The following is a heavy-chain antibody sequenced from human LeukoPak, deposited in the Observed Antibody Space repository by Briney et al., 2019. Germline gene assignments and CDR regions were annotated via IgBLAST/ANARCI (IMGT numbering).Heavy chain of an antibody. CDR3: ARGGSSSFDY. J-gene: IGHJ4*02. D-gene: IGHD6-6*01. CDR1: GYTFTSYY. Sequence: ASVKVSCKASGYTFTSYYMHWVRQAPGQGLEWMGIIKPSDGGTTYAQKFQGRVTMTGDSSTSTVYMELSSLRSEDTAVYYCARGGSSSFDYWGQGTLVTVSS. CDR2: IKPSDGGT. V-gene: IGHV1-46*01.